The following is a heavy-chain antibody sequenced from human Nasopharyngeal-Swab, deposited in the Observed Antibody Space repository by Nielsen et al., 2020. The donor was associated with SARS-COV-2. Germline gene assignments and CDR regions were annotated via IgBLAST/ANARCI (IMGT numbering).Heavy chain of an antibody. V-gene: IGHV4-4*07. J-gene: IGHJ5*02. CDR2: IYTGGST. D-gene: IGHD6-6*01. CDR3: ARESAVSARRRWFDP. Sequence: SETLSLTCTVSGGSISSYYWSWIRQPAGKGLEWIGRIYTGGSTNYNPSLKSRVTMSVDTSRSQFSLKVSSVTAADTAVYYCARESAVSARRRWFDPWGQGTLVTVSS. CDR1: GGSISSYY.